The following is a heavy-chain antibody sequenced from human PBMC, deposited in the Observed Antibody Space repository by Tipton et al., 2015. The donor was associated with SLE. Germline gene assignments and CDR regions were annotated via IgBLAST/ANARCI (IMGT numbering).Heavy chain of an antibody. V-gene: IGHV4-4*07. J-gene: IGHJ3*02. CDR2: IYTSGST. Sequence: TLSLTCTVSGGSISSYYWSWIRQPAGKGLEWIGRIYTSGSTNYNPSLKSRVTISVDTSKNQFSLKLSSVTAADTAVYYCARVGYYYDSIGAFDIWGQGTMVTVSS. CDR3: ARVGYYYDSIGAFDI. D-gene: IGHD3-22*01. CDR1: GGSISSYY.